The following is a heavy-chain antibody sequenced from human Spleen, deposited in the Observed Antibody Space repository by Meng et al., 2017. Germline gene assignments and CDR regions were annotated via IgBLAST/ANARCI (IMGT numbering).Heavy chain of an antibody. V-gene: IGHV3-74*02. Sequence: VQLVESGGDVVQHGTALRLSCAASGFTFSRYWMHWVRQVPGQGLVWVSRINPDGSSASYADSVKGRFTISRDNAKNTLNLQMNILRAEDTAVYYCTRAVQFDWFDPWGQETLVTVSS. J-gene: IGHJ5*02. CDR1: GFTFSRYW. CDR2: INPDGSSA. D-gene: IGHD3-16*01. CDR3: TRAVQFDWFDP.